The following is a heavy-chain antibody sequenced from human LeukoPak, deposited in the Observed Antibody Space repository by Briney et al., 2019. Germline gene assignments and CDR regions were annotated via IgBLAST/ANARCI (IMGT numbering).Heavy chain of an antibody. CDR1: GFTFSSYA. CDR3: AKNPAYYYDSSAYPVDH. CDR2: ISGGGSST. J-gene: IGHJ4*02. D-gene: IGHD3-22*01. Sequence: GGSLRLSCAASGFTFSSYAMSWVRQAPGKGLEWVSAISGGGSSTYYADSVKGRFTISRDNSKNTLYLQMNSLRAEDTAVYYCAKNPAYYYDSSAYPVDHWGQGTLVTVSS. V-gene: IGHV3-23*01.